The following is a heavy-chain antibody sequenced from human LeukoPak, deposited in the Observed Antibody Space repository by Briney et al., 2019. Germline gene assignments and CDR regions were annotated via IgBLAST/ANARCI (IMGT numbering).Heavy chain of an antibody. CDR1: GFTFDNYA. CDR2: ISGSGGAT. D-gene: IGHD3-3*01. Sequence: PGGSLRLSCAASGFTFDNYAMSWVRQAPGKGLEWVSSISGSGGATHYADSMKGRFTISRDNSKNTLYLQMNSLRAEDTAVYYCARDLYDFWSGYASPLGYWGQGTLVTVSS. J-gene: IGHJ4*02. V-gene: IGHV3-23*01. CDR3: ARDLYDFWSGYASPLGY.